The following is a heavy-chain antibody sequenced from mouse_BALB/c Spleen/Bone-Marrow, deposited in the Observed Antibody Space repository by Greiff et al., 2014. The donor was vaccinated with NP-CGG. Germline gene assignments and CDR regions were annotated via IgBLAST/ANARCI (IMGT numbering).Heavy chain of an antibody. CDR1: GFNIKDTY. D-gene: IGHD1-2*01. CDR2: IDPANGNT. J-gene: IGHJ2*01. V-gene: IGHV14-3*02. Sequence: LVESGAELVKPGASVKLSCTASGFNIKDTYMHWVKQRPEQGLGWIGRIDPANGNTKYDPKFQGKATITADTSSNTAYLQLSSLTSEDTAVYYCATYYYGYYFDYWGQGTTLTVSS. CDR3: ATYYYGYYFDY.